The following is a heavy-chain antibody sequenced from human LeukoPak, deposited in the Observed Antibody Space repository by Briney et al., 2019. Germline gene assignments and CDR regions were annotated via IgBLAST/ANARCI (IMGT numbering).Heavy chain of an antibody. CDR2: IKQDGNEK. J-gene: IGHJ4*02. CDR1: GFTFNTYG. Sequence: GGSLRLSCAASGFTFNTYGMSWVRQAPGKGLEWVANIKQDGNEKYYVDSVRGRFTVSRDNAKNSLYLQMDSLRVEDTAVYYCARDRGEWPPSDYWGQGTLVTVSS. CDR3: ARDRGEWPPSDY. D-gene: IGHD3-16*01. V-gene: IGHV3-7*01.